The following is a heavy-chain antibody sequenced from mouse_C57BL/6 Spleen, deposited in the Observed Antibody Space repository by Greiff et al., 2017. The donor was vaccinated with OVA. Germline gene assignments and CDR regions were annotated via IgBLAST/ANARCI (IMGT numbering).Heavy chain of an antibody. CDR1: GYAFSSSW. D-gene: IGHD2-4*01. J-gene: IGHJ3*01. V-gene: IGHV1-82*01. CDR3: ARFGDYESY. CDR2: IYPGDGDT. Sequence: QVQLQQSGPELVKPGASVKISCKASGYAFSSSWMNWVKQRPGKGLEWIGRIYPGDGDTNYNGKFKGKATLTADKSSSTAYMQLSSLTSEDSAVYFCARFGDYESYWGQGTLVTVSA.